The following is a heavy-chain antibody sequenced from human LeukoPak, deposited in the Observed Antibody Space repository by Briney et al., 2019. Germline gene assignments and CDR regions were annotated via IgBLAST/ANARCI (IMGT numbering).Heavy chain of an antibody. CDR1: GFTFSSYA. CDR2: ISGSGGST. CDR3: ATRDYDFWSGPPP. D-gene: IGHD3-3*01. V-gene: IGHV3-23*01. Sequence: PGGSLRLSCAASGFTFSSYAMSWVRQAPGKGLEWGSAISGSGGSTYYADSVKGRFTISRDNSKNTLYLQMNSLRAEDTAVYYCATRDYDFWSGPPPWGQGTLVTVSS. J-gene: IGHJ5*02.